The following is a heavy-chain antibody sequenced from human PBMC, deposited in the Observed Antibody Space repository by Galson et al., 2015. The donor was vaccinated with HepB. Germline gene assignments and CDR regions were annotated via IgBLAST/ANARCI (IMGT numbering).Heavy chain of an antibody. CDR2: IKQDGSEK. D-gene: IGHD3-3*01. CDR3: ARDVKYYNFWSGYIN. J-gene: IGHJ4*02. V-gene: IGHV3-7*03. Sequence: SLRLSCAASGFTFNSYWMTWVRQAPGKGPEWVASIKQDGSEKYCVDSVKGRFTISRDNAKNSLYLQMNSLRAEDTAVYYCARDVKYYNFWSGYINWGQGTLVTVSS. CDR1: GFTFNSYW.